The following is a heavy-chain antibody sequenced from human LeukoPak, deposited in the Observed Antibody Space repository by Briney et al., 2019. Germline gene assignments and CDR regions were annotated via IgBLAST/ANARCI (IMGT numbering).Heavy chain of an antibody. CDR1: GFTFSTYW. CDR2: ISYDGSNK. D-gene: IGHD4-17*01. V-gene: IGHV3-30-3*01. J-gene: IGHJ4*02. Sequence: GGSLRLSCAASGFTFSTYWMHWVRHTPGKGLVWVAVISYDGSNKYYADSVKGRFTISRDNSKNTLYLQMNSLRAEDTAVYYCARDDLDDYGDYNPDYWGQGTLVTVSS. CDR3: ARDDLDDYGDYNPDY.